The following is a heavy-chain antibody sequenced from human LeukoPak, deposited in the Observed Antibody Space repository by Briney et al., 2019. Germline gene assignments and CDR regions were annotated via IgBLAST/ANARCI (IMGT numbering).Heavy chain of an antibody. D-gene: IGHD2-15*01. CDR1: GGSFSGYY. CDR2: INHSGST. V-gene: IGHV4-34*01. Sequence: PSETLSLTCAVYGGSFSGYYWSWIRQPPGKGLEWIGEINHSGSTNYNPSLKSRVTISVDTSKNQFSLKLNSVTAADTAVYYCAMRIFSHVFSSYWGQGTLVTVSS. CDR3: AMRIFSHVFSSY. J-gene: IGHJ4*02.